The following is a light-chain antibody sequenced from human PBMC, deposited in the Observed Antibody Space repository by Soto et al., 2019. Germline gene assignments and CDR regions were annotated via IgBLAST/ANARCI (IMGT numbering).Light chain of an antibody. Sequence: EIVLTQSPGTLSLSPGERATLSCRASQSVRSNYLAWYQQKPGQAPRLLIYNSSTRATGIPDRFSGSGSGTDFTFTISSLEPEDFAVYYCQQRSNWPLTFGQGTKVDIK. V-gene: IGKV3D-20*02. CDR2: NSS. CDR1: QSVRSNY. J-gene: IGKJ1*01. CDR3: QQRSNWPLT.